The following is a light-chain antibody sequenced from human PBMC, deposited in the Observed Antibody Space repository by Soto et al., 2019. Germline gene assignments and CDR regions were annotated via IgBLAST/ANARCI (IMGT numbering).Light chain of an antibody. CDR3: QQGCHWAPRT. V-gene: IGKV1-5*03. Sequence: DIQMTQSPSTLSASVGDRVTITCRASQSISSWLAWYQQKPGKAPKLLIYKASSLESGVPSRFSGSGSGTEFTLTISSLEPEDFAIYYCQQGCHWAPRTFGQGTKVDIK. J-gene: IGKJ1*01. CDR1: QSISSW. CDR2: KAS.